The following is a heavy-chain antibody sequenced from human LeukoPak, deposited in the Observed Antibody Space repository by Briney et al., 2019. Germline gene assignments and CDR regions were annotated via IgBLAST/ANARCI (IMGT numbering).Heavy chain of an antibody. CDR2: INSDGSST. CDR3: ARETRYYGMDV. V-gene: IGHV3-74*01. J-gene: IGHJ6*02. Sequence: GGSLRLSCAATGFMFSSYSMNWVRQAPGKGLVWVSRINSDGSSTSYADSVKGRFTISRDNAKNTLYLQMNSLRAEDTAVYYCARETRYYGMDVWGQGTTVTVSS. CDR1: GFMFSSYS.